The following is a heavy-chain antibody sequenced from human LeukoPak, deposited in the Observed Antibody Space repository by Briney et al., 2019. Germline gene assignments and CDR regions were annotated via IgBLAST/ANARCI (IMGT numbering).Heavy chain of an antibody. J-gene: IGHJ4*02. D-gene: IGHD4-17*01. Sequence: PGGSLRLSCVASGFXFSSYEINWVRQAPGKGLEWGSYISSNDNTIHYADSVEGRFTISRDNAKTSLYLHMNSLRAEDTAVYYCARGLATTVTTGPYHFDSWGQGTLVTVSS. CDR1: GFXFSSYE. V-gene: IGHV3-48*03. CDR3: ARGLATTVTTGPYHFDS. CDR2: ISSNDNTI.